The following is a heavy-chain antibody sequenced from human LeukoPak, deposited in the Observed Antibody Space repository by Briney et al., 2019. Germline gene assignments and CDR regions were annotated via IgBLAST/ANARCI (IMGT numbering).Heavy chain of an antibody. J-gene: IGHJ4*02. Sequence: PGGSLRLSCAASGFTFSGHAMSWVRQAPGKGLEWVSAISGSGGSTYYADSVKGRFTISRDNSKNTLYLQMSSLRAEDTARYYCAKAHYGSGTSDCYYHWGQGTLVTVSS. CDR3: AKAHYGSGTSDCYYH. D-gene: IGHD3-10*01. CDR1: GFTFSGHA. V-gene: IGHV3-23*01. CDR2: ISGSGGST.